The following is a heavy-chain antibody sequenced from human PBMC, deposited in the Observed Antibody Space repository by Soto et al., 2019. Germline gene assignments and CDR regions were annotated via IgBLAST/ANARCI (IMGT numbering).Heavy chain of an antibody. CDR3: AHRPLFSDCPDYSSYGMDV. V-gene: IGHV2-5*01. CDR2: IYWNDDK. CDR1: GFSLSTSGVG. J-gene: IGHJ6*02. D-gene: IGHD2-21*02. Sequence: SGPTLVNPTQTLTLTCTFSGFSLSTSGVGVGWIRQPPGKALEWLALIYWNDDKRYSPSLKSRLTITKDTSKNQVVLTMTNMDPVDTATYYCAHRPLFSDCPDYSSYGMDVWGQGTTVTVSS.